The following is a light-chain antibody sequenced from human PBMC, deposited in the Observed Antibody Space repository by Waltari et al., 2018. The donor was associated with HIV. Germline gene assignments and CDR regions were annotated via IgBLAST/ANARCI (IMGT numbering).Light chain of an antibody. J-gene: IGKJ2*01. CDR1: QAIDTY. CDR3: QQSYNTPYT. V-gene: IGKV1-39*01. Sequence: DIQMTQSPSSLPASVGDRVTITCRASQAIDTYLNWYQQKPGKAPKVLIYGASGLQSGVPSRFRGSGSGTDFTLTITSLQPDDFATYSCQQSYNTPYTFGQGTKLENK. CDR2: GAS.